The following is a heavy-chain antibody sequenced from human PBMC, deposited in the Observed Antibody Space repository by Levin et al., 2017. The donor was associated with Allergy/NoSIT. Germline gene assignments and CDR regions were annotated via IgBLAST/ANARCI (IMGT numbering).Heavy chain of an antibody. Sequence: GGSLRLSCAASGFTVSSNYMSWVRQAPGKGLEWVSVIYSGGTTYYADSVKGRFTISRDNSKNTLYLQMNNLRAEDTAVYYCARQGYDYLWGSYRSNFFNYWGQGTLVTVSS. CDR1: GFTVSSNY. CDR2: IYSGGTT. V-gene: IGHV3-53*01. D-gene: IGHD3-16*02. CDR3: ARQGYDYLWGSYRSNFFNY. J-gene: IGHJ4*02.